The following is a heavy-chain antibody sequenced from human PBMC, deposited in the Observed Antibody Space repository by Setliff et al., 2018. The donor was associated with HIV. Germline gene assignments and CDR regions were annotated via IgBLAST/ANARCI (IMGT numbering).Heavy chain of an antibody. CDR1: GGSISSYY. Sequence: SETLSLTCTVSGGSISSYYWSWIRQPPGKGLEWIGSIYTSGSTNYNPSLKSRVTMSVDTSKNHFSLKLTSVTAADTAMYFCARDATSEGYMDVWGKGTTVTVSS. V-gene: IGHV4-4*08. J-gene: IGHJ6*03. CDR2: IYTSGST. CDR3: ARDATSEGYMDV.